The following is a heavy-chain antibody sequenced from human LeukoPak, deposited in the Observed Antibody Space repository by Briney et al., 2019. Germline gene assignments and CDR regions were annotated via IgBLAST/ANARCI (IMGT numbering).Heavy chain of an antibody. J-gene: IGHJ6*03. CDR3: AREGIVVVPQVGDYYYMDV. D-gene: IGHD2-2*01. CDR2: MNPNSGNT. CDR1: GYTFTSYD. Sequence: ASVEVSCKASGYTFTSYDINWVRQATGQGLEWMGWMNPNSGNTGYAQKFQGRVTMTRNTSISTAYMELSSLRSEDTAVYYCAREGIVVVPQVGDYYYMDVWGKGTTVTVSS. V-gene: IGHV1-8*01.